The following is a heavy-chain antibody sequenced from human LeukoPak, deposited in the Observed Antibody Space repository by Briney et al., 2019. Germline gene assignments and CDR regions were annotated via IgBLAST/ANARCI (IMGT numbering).Heavy chain of an antibody. Sequence: PGRSLRLPCAASGFTFDDYAMHWVRQAPGKGLEWVSGISWNSGSIGYADSVKGRFTISRDNAKNSLYLQMNSLRAEDTALYYCAKDAKRGSYFFGHFDYWGQGTLVTVSS. CDR1: GFTFDDYA. J-gene: IGHJ4*02. CDR3: AKDAKRGSYFFGHFDY. V-gene: IGHV3-9*01. CDR2: ISWNSGSI. D-gene: IGHD1-26*01.